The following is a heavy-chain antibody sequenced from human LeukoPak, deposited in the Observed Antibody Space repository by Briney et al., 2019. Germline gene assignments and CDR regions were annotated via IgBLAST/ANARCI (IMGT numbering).Heavy chain of an antibody. J-gene: IGHJ4*02. CDR1: GYSIGSGYY. Sequence: SETLSLTCTVSGYSIGSGYYWGWIRQPPGKGLEWIGYIDYSGSTNYNPSLKSRVTISVDTSKNQFSLKLSSVTAADTAVYYCARTDSSSPVFVDYWGQGTLVTVSS. CDR3: ARTDSSSPVFVDY. CDR2: IDYSGST. D-gene: IGHD6-6*01. V-gene: IGHV4-61*01.